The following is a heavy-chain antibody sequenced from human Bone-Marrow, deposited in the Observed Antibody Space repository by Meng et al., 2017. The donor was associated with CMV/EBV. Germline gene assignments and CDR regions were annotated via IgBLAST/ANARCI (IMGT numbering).Heavy chain of an antibody. Sequence: ASVKVSCKASGGTFSSYTISWVRQAPGQGLEWMGWINPNSGGTNYAQKFQGRVTMTRDTSISTAYMELSRLRSDDTAVYYCAREAIVVVPAAIADPFDYWGQGTLVTVSS. D-gene: IGHD2-2*02. CDR1: GGTFSSYT. CDR3: AREAIVVVPAAIADPFDY. J-gene: IGHJ4*02. V-gene: IGHV1-2*02. CDR2: INPNSGGT.